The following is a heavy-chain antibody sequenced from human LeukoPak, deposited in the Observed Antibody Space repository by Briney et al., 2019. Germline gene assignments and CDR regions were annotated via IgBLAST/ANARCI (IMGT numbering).Heavy chain of an antibody. Sequence: GGSLRLSCAASGITFSSNYMSWVRQAPGKGLEWVSVIYSGGSTYYSDSVKGRFTISRDNSKNTLYLQMNSLRAEDTAVYYCARAEEDYYDSSGYSNWFDPWGQGTLVTVSS. D-gene: IGHD3-22*01. CDR3: ARAEEDYYDSSGYSNWFDP. V-gene: IGHV3-53*01. J-gene: IGHJ5*02. CDR2: IYSGGST. CDR1: GITFSSNY.